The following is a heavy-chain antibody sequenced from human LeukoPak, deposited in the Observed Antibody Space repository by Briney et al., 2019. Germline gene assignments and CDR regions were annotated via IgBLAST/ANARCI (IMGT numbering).Heavy chain of an antibody. CDR2: IYYSGST. Sequence: SQTLSLTCTVSGGSIGSGGYYWSWIRQPPGKGLEWIGYIYYSGSTNYNPSLKSRVTISVDTSKNQFSLKLSSVTAADTAVYYCARRPRSGSYYYFDYWGQGTLVTVSS. CDR1: GGSIGSGGYY. CDR3: ARRPRSGSYYYFDY. J-gene: IGHJ4*02. D-gene: IGHD3-10*01. V-gene: IGHV4-61*08.